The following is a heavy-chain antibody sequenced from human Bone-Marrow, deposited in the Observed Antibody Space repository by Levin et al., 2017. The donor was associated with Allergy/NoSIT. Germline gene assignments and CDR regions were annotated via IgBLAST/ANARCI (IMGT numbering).Heavy chain of an antibody. V-gene: IGHV3-66*01. CDR3: ARDGGVQVGGDY. CDR1: GFTVSSNY. CDR2: IYSEGTT. D-gene: IGHD2-8*02. Sequence: GGSLRLSCVASGFTVSSNYMRWVRQAPGKGLEWVSLIYSEGTTDYADSVKGRFTISRDKSKNTLYLQMNSLRVKDTAVYYCARDGGVQVGGDYVGQGTLVTVSS. J-gene: IGHJ4*02.